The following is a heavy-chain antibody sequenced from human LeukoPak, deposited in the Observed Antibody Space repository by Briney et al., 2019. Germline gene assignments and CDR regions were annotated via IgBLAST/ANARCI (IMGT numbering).Heavy chain of an antibody. CDR2: ISGSGGST. Sequence: GGSLRLSCAASGFTFSSYGMSWVRQAPGKGLERVSAISGSGGSTYYADSVKGRVTISRDNSKNTLYLQMNSLRADDTAVYYCAKDRIGSFPNHFDSWGQGTLVTVSS. J-gene: IGHJ4*02. CDR1: GFTFSSYG. D-gene: IGHD1-1*01. CDR3: AKDRIGSFPNHFDS. V-gene: IGHV3-23*01.